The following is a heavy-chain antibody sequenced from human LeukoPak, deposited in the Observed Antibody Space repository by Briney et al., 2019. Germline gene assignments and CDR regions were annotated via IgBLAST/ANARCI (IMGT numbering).Heavy chain of an antibody. J-gene: IGHJ4*02. CDR3: AKGGYYYDSSGYYPS. V-gene: IGHV3-30*18. CDR2: ISYDGSNK. Sequence: GGSLRLSCAASGFTFSSYGMHWVRQAPGKGLEWVAVISYDGSNKYYADSVKGRFTISRDNSKNTLYLQMNSLRAEDTAVYYCAKGGYYYDSSGYYPSWGQGALVAVAS. D-gene: IGHD3-22*01. CDR1: GFTFSSYG.